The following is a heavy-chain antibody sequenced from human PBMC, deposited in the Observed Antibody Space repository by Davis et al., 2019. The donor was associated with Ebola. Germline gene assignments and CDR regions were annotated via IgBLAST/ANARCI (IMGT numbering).Heavy chain of an antibody. J-gene: IGHJ6*03. Sequence: PGPSLGPYPEPSTSTFSTCGIHWVRQAPGKGLEWVSFISYDGRDTWYIDTVQGRFTISRDNSNNPLFLQMTSLRPEHTAVYYCGKDPGHATSGYHMDVWGKGTTVTVSS. CDR1: TSTFSTCG. D-gene: IGHD5-12*01. CDR2: ISYDGRDT. CDR3: GKDPGHATSGYHMDV. V-gene: IGHV3-30*02.